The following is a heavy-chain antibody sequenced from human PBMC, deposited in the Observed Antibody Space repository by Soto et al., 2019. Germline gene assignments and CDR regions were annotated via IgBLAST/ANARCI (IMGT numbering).Heavy chain of an antibody. CDR1: GGTFSSYT. V-gene: IGHV1-69*08. CDR3: ARDEVRRAFDI. CDR2: IIPILGIA. Sequence: QVQLVQSGAEVKKPGSSVKVSCEASGGTFSSYTISWVRQAPGQGLEWMGRIIPILGIANYAQKFQGRVTITADKSTSTAYMELSSLRSEDTAVYYCARDEVRRAFDIWGQGTMVTVSS. J-gene: IGHJ3*02.